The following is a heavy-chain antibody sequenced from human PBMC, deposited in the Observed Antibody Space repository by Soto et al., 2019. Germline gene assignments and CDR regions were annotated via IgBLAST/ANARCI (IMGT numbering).Heavy chain of an antibody. Sequence: GGSLRVSCAASGFTFSSYAMSWVRQNPGKGLEWVSAISGSGGSTYYADSVKGRFTISRDNSKNTLYLQMNSLRAEDTAVYYCAKDLDYYDSSGYLANFDYWGQGTQVTVSS. D-gene: IGHD3-22*01. CDR3: AKDLDYYDSSGYLANFDY. CDR2: ISGSGGST. V-gene: IGHV3-23*01. J-gene: IGHJ4*02. CDR1: GFTFSSYA.